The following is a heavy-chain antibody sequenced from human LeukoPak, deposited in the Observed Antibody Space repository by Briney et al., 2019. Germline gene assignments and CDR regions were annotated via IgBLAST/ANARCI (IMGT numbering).Heavy chain of an antibody. Sequence: GASVKVSCKASGYTFSSYAISWVRQAPGQGLEWMGGIIPIFGTANYAQKLQGRVTMTTDTSTSTAYMELRSLRSDDTAVYYCARGPIIDIAIVPAAVEYYYMDVWGKGTTVTVSS. V-gene: IGHV1-69*05. CDR2: IIPIFGTA. CDR3: ARGPIIDIAIVPAAVEYYYMDV. CDR1: GYTFSSYA. J-gene: IGHJ6*03. D-gene: IGHD2-2*01.